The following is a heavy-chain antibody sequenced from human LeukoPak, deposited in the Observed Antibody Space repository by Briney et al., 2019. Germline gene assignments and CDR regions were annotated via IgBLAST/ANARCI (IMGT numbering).Heavy chain of an antibody. Sequence: KPSETLSLTCAVYGGSFSGYYWSWIRQPPGQGLEWIGEINHSGSTNYNPSLKSRVTISVDTSKNQFSLKLSSVTAADTAVYYCARGGTYYDYVWGSYRHHYFDYWGQGTLVTVSS. CDR3: ARGGTYYDYVWGSYRHHYFDY. D-gene: IGHD3-16*02. CDR2: INHSGST. V-gene: IGHV4-34*01. CDR1: GGSFSGYY. J-gene: IGHJ4*02.